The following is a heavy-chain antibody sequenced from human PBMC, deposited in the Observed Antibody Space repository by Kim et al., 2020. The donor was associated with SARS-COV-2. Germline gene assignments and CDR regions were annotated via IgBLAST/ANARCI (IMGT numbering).Heavy chain of an antibody. Sequence: GRSLRLSCAASGFTFDDYAMHWVRQAPGKGLEWVSGISWNSGSIGYADSVKGRFTISRDNAKNSLYLQMNSLRAEDTALYYCAKDGGDVDCSSTSCYYYGMDVWGQGTTVTVSS. V-gene: IGHV3-9*01. CDR1: GFTFDDYA. CDR2: ISWNSGSI. J-gene: IGHJ6*02. CDR3: AKDGGDVDCSSTSCYYYGMDV. D-gene: IGHD2-2*01.